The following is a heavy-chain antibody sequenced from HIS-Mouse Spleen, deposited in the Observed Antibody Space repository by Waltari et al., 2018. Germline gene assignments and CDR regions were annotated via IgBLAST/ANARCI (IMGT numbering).Heavy chain of an antibody. CDR1: GGSISSSSYY. J-gene: IGHJ2*01. Sequence: QLQLQESGPGLVKPSETLSLTCTVAGGSISSSSYYWGWIGQPPGKGLEWIGSIYYRGSTYSNPSLKSRVTISVDTSKNQFSLKLSSVTAADTAVYYCAREIPYSSSWYDWYFDLWGRGTLVTVSS. V-gene: IGHV4-39*07. CDR2: IYYRGST. D-gene: IGHD6-13*01. CDR3: AREIPYSSSWYDWYFDL.